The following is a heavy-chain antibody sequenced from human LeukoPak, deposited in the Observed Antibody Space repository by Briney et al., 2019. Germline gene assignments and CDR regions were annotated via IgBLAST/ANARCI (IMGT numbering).Heavy chain of an antibody. J-gene: IGHJ4*02. D-gene: IGHD6-13*01. CDR3: ASCSSSWYYFDY. CDR2: ISAYNGNT. Sequence: ASVKVSCKASGYTFTSYGISWVRQAPGQGLEWMGWISAYNGNTNYAQKLQGRVTMTTDTSTSTACMELRSLRSDDTAVYYCASCSSSWYYFDYWGQGTLVTVSS. CDR1: GYTFTSYG. V-gene: IGHV1-18*01.